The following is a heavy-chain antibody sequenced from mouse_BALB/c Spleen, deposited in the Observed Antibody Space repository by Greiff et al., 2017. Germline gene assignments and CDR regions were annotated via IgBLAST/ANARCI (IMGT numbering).Heavy chain of an antibody. V-gene: IGHV3-6*02. J-gene: IGHJ4*01. CDR1: GYSITSGYY. Sequence: DVQLQESGPGLVKPSQSLSLTCSVTGYSITSGYYWNWIRQFPGNKLEWMGYISYDGSNNYNPSLKNRISITRDTSKNQFFLKLNSVTTEDTATYYCAREGDYWGQGTSVTVSS. CDR2: ISYDGSN. CDR3: AREGDY.